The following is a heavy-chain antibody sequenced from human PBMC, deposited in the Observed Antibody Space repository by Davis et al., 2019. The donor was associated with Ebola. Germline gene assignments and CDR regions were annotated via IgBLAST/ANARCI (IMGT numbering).Heavy chain of an antibody. J-gene: IGHJ6*02. CDR2: HSPYNGNT. V-gene: IGHV1-18*04. CDR3: ARMAAAGTKLDV. D-gene: IGHD6-13*01. CDR1: GYTFTSYG. Sequence: AASVQVSCKASGYTFTSYGISCVRQAPRHRLEWLGWHSPYNGNTNCAKKPQGRVIMTTDTSTSSAYMELRILRCDESAVYYGARMAAAGTKLDVWGQGTTVTVSS.